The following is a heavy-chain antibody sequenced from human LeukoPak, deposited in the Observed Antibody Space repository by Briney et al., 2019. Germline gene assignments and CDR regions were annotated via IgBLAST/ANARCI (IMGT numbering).Heavy chain of an antibody. V-gene: IGHV3-64*01. Sequence: GGSLRLSCAASGFAFSTYALHWVRQAPGKGLEYVSTISANGGSTSYSNSVKGRFTISRDNSKSTLYLQMGSLRAEDMAVYYCAGDTPMGTDLWGQGTLVTVSS. CDR2: ISANGGST. J-gene: IGHJ5*02. CDR1: GFAFSTYA. D-gene: IGHD5-18*01. CDR3: AGDTPMGTDL.